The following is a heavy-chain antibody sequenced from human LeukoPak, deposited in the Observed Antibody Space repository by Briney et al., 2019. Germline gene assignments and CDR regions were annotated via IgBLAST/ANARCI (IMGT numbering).Heavy chain of an antibody. Sequence: GGSLRLSCAASGFTFSSYSMHWVRQVPGKGLESVSAIISNGGSTYYANSVKGRFTISRDNSKNTLYLQMGSLRVEDMAVYYCARVRMGATVSDFYYYYMDVWGKGTTVTVSS. CDR2: IISNGGST. CDR1: GFTFSSYS. CDR3: ARVRMGATVSDFYYYYMDV. V-gene: IGHV3-64*01. D-gene: IGHD1-26*01. J-gene: IGHJ6*03.